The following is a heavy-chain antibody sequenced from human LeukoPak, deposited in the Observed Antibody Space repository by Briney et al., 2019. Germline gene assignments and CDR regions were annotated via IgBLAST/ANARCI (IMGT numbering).Heavy chain of an antibody. J-gene: IGHJ6*03. CDR1: GFTFSSYA. V-gene: IGHV3-23*01. CDR2: ISGSGGST. D-gene: IGHD2-2*01. CDR3: ARVDIVVVPAARGGYYYYYYMDV. Sequence: GGSLRLSCAASGFTFSSYAMSWVRQAPGKGLEWVSAISGSGGSTYYADSVKGRFTISRDNSKNTLYLQMNSLRAEDTAVYYCARVDIVVVPAARGGYYYYYYMDVWGKGTTVTVSS.